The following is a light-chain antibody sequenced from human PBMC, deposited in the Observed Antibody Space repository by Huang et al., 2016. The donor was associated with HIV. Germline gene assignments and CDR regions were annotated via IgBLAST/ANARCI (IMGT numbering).Light chain of an antibody. V-gene: IGKV2-30*01. Sequence: DVVMTQSPLSLSVTLGQPASISCRSSESLVYSDGNAYLSWFQQSPGQSPRRLIYKSSDRDSGVPDRFGGSGSRTDFTLKISRVEAGDVGVYYCMQGTHWPPTLGQGTKLEIK. J-gene: IGKJ2*01. CDR3: MQGTHWPPT. CDR1: ESLVYSDGNAY. CDR2: KSS.